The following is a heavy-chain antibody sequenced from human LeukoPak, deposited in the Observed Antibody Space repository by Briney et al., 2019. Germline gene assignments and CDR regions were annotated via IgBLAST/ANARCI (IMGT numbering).Heavy chain of an antibody. CDR1: GFTFSNYW. CDR3: ARVIAAAGYGAFDI. CDR2: ISSSSSTI. D-gene: IGHD6-13*01. Sequence: GGSLRLSCAASGFTFSNYWMSWVRQAPGKGLEWVSYISSSSSTIYYADSVKGRFTISRDNAKNSLYLQMNSLRAEDTAVYYCARVIAAAGYGAFDIWGQGTMVTVSS. J-gene: IGHJ3*02. V-gene: IGHV3-48*01.